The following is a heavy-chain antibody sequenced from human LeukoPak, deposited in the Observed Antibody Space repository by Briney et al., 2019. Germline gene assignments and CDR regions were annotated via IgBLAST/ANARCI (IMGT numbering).Heavy chain of an antibody. Sequence: GGSLRLSCGASGFTFSSYSMNWVRQAPGKGVEWVSYISSTSSTIYYADSVKGRFTISRDNARNSLYLQMNSLWAEDTAVYYCARDPDYGGGFGYWGQGTLVTVSS. D-gene: IGHD4-17*01. CDR1: GFTFSSYS. CDR3: ARDPDYGGGFGY. CDR2: ISSTSSTI. J-gene: IGHJ4*02. V-gene: IGHV3-48*01.